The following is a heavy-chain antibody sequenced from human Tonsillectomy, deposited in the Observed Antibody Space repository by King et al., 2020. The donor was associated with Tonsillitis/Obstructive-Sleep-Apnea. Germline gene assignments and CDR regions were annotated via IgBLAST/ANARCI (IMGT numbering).Heavy chain of an antibody. CDR3: ARVRTSSPVYNLDY. V-gene: IGHV3-72*01. Sequence: VQLVESGGGLVQPGGSLRLSCAASGFTFSDHYMDWVRQAPGKGLEWVGRTRNKAHSYTTEYAASVKGRFTISRDDSEHSLYLQMNSLKTEDTAVYYCARVRTSSPVYNLDYSGQGTLVTVSS. CDR2: TRNKAHSYTT. D-gene: IGHD1-14*01. CDR1: GFTFSDHY. J-gene: IGHJ4*02.